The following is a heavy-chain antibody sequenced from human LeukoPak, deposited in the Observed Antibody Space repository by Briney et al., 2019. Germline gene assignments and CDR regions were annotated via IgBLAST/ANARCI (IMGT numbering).Heavy chain of an antibody. D-gene: IGHD2-15*01. CDR3: ARDQEGYCSGGSCYYFDY. CDR1: GYSISSGYY. V-gene: IGHV4-38-2*02. Sequence: SETLSLTCTVSGYSISSGYYWGWIRQPPGKGLEWIGSIYHSGSTYYNPSLKSRVTISVDASKNQFSLKLSSVTAADTAVYYCARDQEGYCSGGSCYYFDYWGQGTLVTVSS. J-gene: IGHJ4*02. CDR2: IYHSGST.